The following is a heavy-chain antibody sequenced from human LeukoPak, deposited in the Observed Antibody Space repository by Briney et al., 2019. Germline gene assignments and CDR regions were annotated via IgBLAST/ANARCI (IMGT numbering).Heavy chain of an antibody. J-gene: IGHJ6*03. V-gene: IGHV1-69*06. D-gene: IGHD6-19*01. Sequence: AASVKVSCKASGGTFSSYAISWVRQAPGQGLEWMGGIIPIFGTANYAQKFQGRVTITADKSTSTAYMELSSLRSEDTAVYYCAFQVAGTSGYYYYYMDVWGKGTTVTVSS. CDR1: GGTFSSYA. CDR3: AFQVAGTSGYYYYYMDV. CDR2: IIPIFGTA.